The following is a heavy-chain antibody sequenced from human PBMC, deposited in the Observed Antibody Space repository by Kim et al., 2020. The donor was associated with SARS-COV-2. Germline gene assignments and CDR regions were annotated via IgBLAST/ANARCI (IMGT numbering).Heavy chain of an antibody. J-gene: IGHJ4*02. CDR1: GFTFSSYG. V-gene: IGHV3-30*18. CDR3: AKDQVIAAAGTIWIFDY. CDR2: ISYDGSNK. D-gene: IGHD6-13*01. Sequence: GGSLRLSCAAPGFTFSSYGMHWVRQAPGKGLEWVAVISYDGSNKYYADSVKGRFTISRDNSKNTLYLQMNSLRAEDTAVYYCAKDQVIAAAGTIWIFDYWGQGTLVTVSS.